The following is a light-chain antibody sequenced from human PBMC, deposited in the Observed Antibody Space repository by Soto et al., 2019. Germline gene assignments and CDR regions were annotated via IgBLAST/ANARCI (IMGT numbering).Light chain of an antibody. CDR1: SSDVGAYNH. J-gene: IGLJ2*01. CDR2: EVN. Sequence: QSALTQPASVSGSPGQSITISCTGTSSDVGAYNHVFWYQQHPGKAPKLMIYEVNKRPSGVPDRFSGSKSGNTASLTVSGLQAEDEADYYCSSYAGSDIFVFGGGTKLTVL. V-gene: IGLV2-8*01. CDR3: SSYAGSDIFV.